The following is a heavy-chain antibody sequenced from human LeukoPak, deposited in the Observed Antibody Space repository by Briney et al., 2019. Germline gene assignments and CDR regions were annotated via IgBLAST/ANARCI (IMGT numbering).Heavy chain of an antibody. J-gene: IGHJ6*02. V-gene: IGHV1-3*01. D-gene: IGHD2-2*01. CDR3: ARDRYQLPYSYGMDV. CDR1: GYTFTSYA. CDR2: INAGNGNT. Sequence: ASVKVSCKASGYTFTSYAMHWVRQAPGQRLEWMGWINAGNGNTKYSQKFQGRVTITRDTSASTAYMELSSLRSEDTAVYYCARDRYQLPYSYGMDVWGQGTTVTVPS.